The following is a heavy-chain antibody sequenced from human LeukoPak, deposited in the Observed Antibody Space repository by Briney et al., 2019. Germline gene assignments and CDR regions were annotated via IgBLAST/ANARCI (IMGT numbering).Heavy chain of an antibody. CDR2: INSGGSST. J-gene: IGHJ5*02. D-gene: IGHD1-26*01. CDR3: ARAGSGRAPDWFDP. V-gene: IGHV3-74*01. Sequence: GGSLRLSCAASGFTFSSYWMHWVRQAPGKGLVWVSRINSGGSSTSYADSVKGRVTISRDSAQNTLSLQMNSLRAEDTAVYYCARAGSGRAPDWFDPWGQGTLVTVSS. CDR1: GFTFSSYW.